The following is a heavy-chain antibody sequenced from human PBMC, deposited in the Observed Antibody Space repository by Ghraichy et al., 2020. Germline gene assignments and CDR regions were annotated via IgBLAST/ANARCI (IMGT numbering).Heavy chain of an antibody. CDR3: VRDGSYDILT. Sequence: GGSLRLSCATSGFAFSTYEMHWVRQAPGKGLEWVSFISTNGATIHYADSVKGRFTISRDDARNSLFLQMDSLRVGDTALYYCVRDGSYDILTWGQGTRVTVSS. V-gene: IGHV3-48*03. CDR1: GFAFSTYE. D-gene: IGHD3-9*01. J-gene: IGHJ5*02. CDR2: ISTNGATI.